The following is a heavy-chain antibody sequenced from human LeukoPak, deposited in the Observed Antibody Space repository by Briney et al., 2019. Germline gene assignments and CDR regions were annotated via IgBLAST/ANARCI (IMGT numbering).Heavy chain of an antibody. D-gene: IGHD2-15*01. V-gene: IGHV3-9*01. J-gene: IGHJ4*02. CDR2: ISWNSGSI. CDR1: GFTFDDYA. Sequence: GGSLRLSCAASGFTFDDYAMHWVRQAPGKGLEWVSGISWNSGSIGYADSVKGRFTISRDNAKNSLYLQMNSLRAEDTAVYYCAKGSSLPKEAIVVVVAAEDRLFDYWGQGTLVTVSS. CDR3: AKGSSLPKEAIVVVVAAEDRLFDY.